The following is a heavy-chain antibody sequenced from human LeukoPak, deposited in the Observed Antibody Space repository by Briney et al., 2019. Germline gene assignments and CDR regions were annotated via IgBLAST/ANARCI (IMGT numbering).Heavy chain of an antibody. CDR3: ARHRRGYDSSGYYLA. CDR1: GYSFTSYW. J-gene: IGHJ5*02. CDR2: IDPSDSYT. Sequence: GKSLKISCKGSGYSFTSYWISWVRQMPGKGLEWMGRIDPSDSYTNYSPSFQGHVTISADKSISTAYLQWSSLKASDTAMYYCARHRRGYDSSGYYLAWGQGTLVTVSS. V-gene: IGHV5-10-1*01. D-gene: IGHD3-22*01.